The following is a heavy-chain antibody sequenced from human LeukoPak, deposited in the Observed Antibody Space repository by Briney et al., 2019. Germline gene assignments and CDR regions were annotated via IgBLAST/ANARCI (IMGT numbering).Heavy chain of an antibody. J-gene: IGHJ4*02. CDR1: GLTVSTSF. CDR3: ARPSSDDSGFYVY. CDR2: VYRGGGA. V-gene: IGHV3-53*01. Sequence: GGSLRLSCAASGLTVSTSFTSWVRQVPGKGLEWVSVVYRGGGADYADSVKGRFAISTDNSKNTLYLQRTSLRAEGTAVYYCARPSSDDSGFYVYWGQGILVTVSS. D-gene: IGHD3-22*01.